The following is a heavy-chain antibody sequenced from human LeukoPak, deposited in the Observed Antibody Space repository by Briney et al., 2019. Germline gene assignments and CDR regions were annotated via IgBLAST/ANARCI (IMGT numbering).Heavy chain of an antibody. J-gene: IGHJ5*02. CDR2: IYYSGST. CDR3: ARVDYVWGSYPGWFDP. V-gene: IGHV4-30-4*01. Sequence: SETLSLTCTVSGGSISSGDYYWSWIRQPPGKGLEWIGYIYYSGSTYYNPSLKSRVTISVDTSKNQFSLKLSSVTAADTAVYYCARVDYVWGSYPGWFDPWGQGTLVTASS. D-gene: IGHD3-16*02. CDR1: GGSISSGDYY.